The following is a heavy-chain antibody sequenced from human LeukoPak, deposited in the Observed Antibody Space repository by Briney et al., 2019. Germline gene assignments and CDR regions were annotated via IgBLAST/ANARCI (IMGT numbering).Heavy chain of an antibody. CDR3: ARPGDCSGGTCYWYFDL. J-gene: IGHJ2*01. V-gene: IGHV4-59*08. CDR2: IYDRGSI. D-gene: IGHD2-15*01. Sequence: PSETLSFNCSGSGGSISSYYWSWIRQPPGKGLEWIGYIYDRGSINYNPSLKSRVTISLDTSKNQFSLKLSSVTAADTAVYYCARPGDCSGGTCYWYFDLWGRGTLVTVSS. CDR1: GGSISSYY.